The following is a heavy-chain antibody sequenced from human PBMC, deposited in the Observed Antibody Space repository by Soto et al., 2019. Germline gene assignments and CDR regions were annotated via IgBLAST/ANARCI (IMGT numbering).Heavy chain of an antibody. CDR2: ISAYNGNT. V-gene: IGHV1-18*01. Sequence: QVQLVQSGAEVKKPGASVKVSCKASGYTFTSYGISWVRQAPGQGLEWMGWISAYNGNTNYAQKHQGRVTMTTDTATSTAYMELRSLRADDSAVYYCARDVNDYGDYMVRSDWYFELWGRGTLVTVSS. D-gene: IGHD4-17*01. CDR3: ARDVNDYGDYMVRSDWYFEL. CDR1: GYTFTSYG. J-gene: IGHJ2*01.